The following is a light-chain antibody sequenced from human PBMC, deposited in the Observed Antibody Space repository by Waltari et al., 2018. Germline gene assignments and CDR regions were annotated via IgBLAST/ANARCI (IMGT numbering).Light chain of an antibody. CDR2: GAS. CDR1: QSVGRT. V-gene: IGKV3-20*01. CDR3: QHYVRLPVT. J-gene: IGKJ1*01. Sequence: EIVLTQSPGTLSLSPGERATLSCWASQSVGRTLAWYQQKPGQAPRLLIYGASSRATGIPDRFSGSGSGTVFSLSISRLEPEDSAVYYCQHYVRLPVTFGQGTKVEIK.